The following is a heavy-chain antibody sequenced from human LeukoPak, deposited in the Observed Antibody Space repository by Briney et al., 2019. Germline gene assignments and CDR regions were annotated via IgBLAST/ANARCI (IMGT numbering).Heavy chain of an antibody. J-gene: IGHJ4*02. CDR2: IKQDGSEK. CDR3: ARRYRFDY. D-gene: IGHD1-1*01. V-gene: IGHV3-7*01. CDR1: GFTVSSNY. Sequence: GGSLRLSCAASGFTVSSNYMSWVRQAPGKGLEWVANIKQDGSEKYYVDSVKGRFTISRDNAKNSLYLQMNSLRAEDTAVYYCARRYRFDYWGQGTLVTVSS.